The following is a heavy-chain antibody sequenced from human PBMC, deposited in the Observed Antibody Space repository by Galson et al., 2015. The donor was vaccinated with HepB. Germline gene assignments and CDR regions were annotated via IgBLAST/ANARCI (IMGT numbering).Heavy chain of an antibody. CDR1: GFTFTDYY. D-gene: IGHD3-10*01. Sequence: SVKVSCKASGFTFTDYYIHWVRQAPGQGLEWMAWNNLNNGDTDYAQRFQGRITMTRDTSIRTAYMELSGLTSDDTAVYYCARDYGPSTENALDVWGQGTMVTVSS. J-gene: IGHJ3*01. CDR3: ARDYGPSTENALDV. V-gene: IGHV1-2*02. CDR2: NNLNNGDT.